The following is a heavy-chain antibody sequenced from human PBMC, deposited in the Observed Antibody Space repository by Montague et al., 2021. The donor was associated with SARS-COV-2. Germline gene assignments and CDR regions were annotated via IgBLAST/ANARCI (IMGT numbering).Heavy chain of an antibody. V-gene: IGHV3-74*01. CDR2: INSDGTTI. Sequence: SLRLSCAASGFTVSSYWMHWVRQAPGKGLVWVSHINSDGTTINYVDSVKGRFTISRDSAKNTLCLQMNSLRVEDTAVYYCARGGSSGLGYWGQGTLVTVSS. D-gene: IGHD6-6*01. CDR1: GFTVSSYW. CDR3: ARGGSSGLGY. J-gene: IGHJ4*02.